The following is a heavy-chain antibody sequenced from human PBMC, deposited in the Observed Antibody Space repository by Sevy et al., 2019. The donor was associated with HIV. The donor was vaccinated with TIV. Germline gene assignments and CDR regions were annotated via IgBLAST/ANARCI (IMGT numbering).Heavy chain of an antibody. CDR1: GFTFSKHW. CDR2: INSDGTTI. Sequence: GGSLRLSCRTSGFTFSKHWMHWVRQGPGKELFWVSRINSDGTTITYADSVKGRFTISRDNAKSTLYLQMNRLRVEDTGLYYCARVRFREGATDDPVNFWGQGSLVTVSS. J-gene: IGHJ4*03. CDR3: ARVRFREGATDDPVNF. D-gene: IGHD1-26*01. V-gene: IGHV3-74*03.